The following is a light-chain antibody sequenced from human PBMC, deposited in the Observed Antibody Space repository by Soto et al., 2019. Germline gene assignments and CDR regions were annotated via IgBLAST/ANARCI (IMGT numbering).Light chain of an antibody. CDR1: QGIGNY. CDR2: AAS. J-gene: IGKJ2*01. Sequence: DIQMTQSPSSLSASLGDRVTITCRASQGIGNYLAWYQQKPGKVPKLLIYAASTLQTGVQSRFSGSGSGTVFTLPISSLQPEDVATYYCQKYNSAPNTFGRGTRLEIK. CDR3: QKYNSAPNT. V-gene: IGKV1-27*01.